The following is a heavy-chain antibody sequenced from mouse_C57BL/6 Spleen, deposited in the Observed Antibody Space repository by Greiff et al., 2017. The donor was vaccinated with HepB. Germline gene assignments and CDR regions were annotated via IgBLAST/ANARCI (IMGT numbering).Heavy chain of an antibody. CDR3: ARNCYGGYYWFAY. D-gene: IGHD2-3*01. V-gene: IGHV1-7*01. J-gene: IGHJ3*01. Sequence: QVQLQQSGADLAKPGASVKLSCKASGYTFTSYWMHWVKQRPGQGLEWIGYINPSSGYTNYNQKFKGKATLTADKSSSTAYMQLSSLTYEDSAVYYCARNCYGGYYWFAYWGQGTPVTVSA. CDR1: GYTFTSYW. CDR2: INPSSGYT.